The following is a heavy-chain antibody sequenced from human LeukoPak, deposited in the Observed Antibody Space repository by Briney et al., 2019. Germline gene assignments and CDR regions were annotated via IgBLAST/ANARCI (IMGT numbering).Heavy chain of an antibody. CDR2: IYSGGST. V-gene: IGHV3-53*01. D-gene: IGHD1-26*01. J-gene: IGHJ4*02. CDR1: GFTVSSNY. CDR3: AKDSSGSFFDY. Sequence: GALRLSCAASGFTVSSNYMSWVRQAPGKGLEWVSVIYSGGSTYYADSVKGRFTISRDNSKNTLYLQMNSLRAEDTAVYYCAKDSSGSFFDYWGQGTLVTVSS.